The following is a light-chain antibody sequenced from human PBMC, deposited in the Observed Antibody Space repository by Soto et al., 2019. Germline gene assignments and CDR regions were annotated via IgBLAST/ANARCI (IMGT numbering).Light chain of an antibody. CDR3: GSWDGSAGV. J-gene: IGLJ3*02. Sequence: QSVLTQPPSVSASPGQRVTISCSGSSCNVGKNYVSWYQQVPGIAPKLLIYDNDKRPSGIPDRFSGSKSGTSATLGISGLQTGDEADYYCGSWDGSAGVFGGGTKLTVL. CDR2: DND. CDR1: SCNVGKNY. V-gene: IGLV1-51*01.